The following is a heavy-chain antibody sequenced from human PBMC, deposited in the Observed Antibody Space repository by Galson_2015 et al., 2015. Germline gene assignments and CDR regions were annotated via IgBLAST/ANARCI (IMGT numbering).Heavy chain of an antibody. CDR3: AALWGSYRYETTSSFDY. D-gene: IGHD3-16*02. CDR1: GFTFSGYA. CDR2: ISYDGSNK. J-gene: IGHJ4*02. Sequence: SLRLSCAASGFTFSGYAMHWVRQAPGKGLEWVAVISYDGSNKYYADSVKGRFTISRDNSKNTLYLQMNSLRAEDTAVYYCAALWGSYRYETTSSFDYWGQGTLVTVSS. V-gene: IGHV3-30-3*01.